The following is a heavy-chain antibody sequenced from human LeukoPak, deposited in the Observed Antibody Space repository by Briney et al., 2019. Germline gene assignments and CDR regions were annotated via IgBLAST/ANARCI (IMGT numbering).Heavy chain of an antibody. D-gene: IGHD2-15*01. J-gene: IGHJ1*01. CDR1: GGSISSYY. CDR2: IYYSGST. V-gene: IGHV4-59*08. CDR3: ATLTYCSGGSCFPKYFQH. Sequence: PSETLSLTCTVSGGSISSYYWSWIRQPPGEGLEWIGYIYYSGSTNHNPSLKSRVTISVDTSKNQFSLKLSSVTAADTAVYYCATLTYCSGGSCFPKYFQHWGQGTLAAVSS.